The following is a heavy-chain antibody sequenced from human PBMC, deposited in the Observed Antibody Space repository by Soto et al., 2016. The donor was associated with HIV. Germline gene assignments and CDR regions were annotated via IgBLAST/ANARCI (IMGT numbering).Heavy chain of an antibody. J-gene: IGHJ4*02. Sequence: VQLVESGGGVAQPGRSLRLSCAASGFTFSSYAMHWVRQAPGKGLEWVAFISYDGKHKYADSVKGRFTISRDNSKNTLYLQMNSLRPEDTSVYYCARDGDPYTYGYSYFDYWGQGTLVTVSS. CDR3: ARDGDPYTYGYSYFDY. CDR2: ISYDGKHK. V-gene: IGHV3-30*04. CDR1: GFTFSSYA. D-gene: IGHD5-18*01.